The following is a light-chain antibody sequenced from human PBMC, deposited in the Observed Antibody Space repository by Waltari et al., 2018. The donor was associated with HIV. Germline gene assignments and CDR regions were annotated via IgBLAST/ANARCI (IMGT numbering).Light chain of an antibody. CDR1: STNVRAGYS. CDR3: QSYDASLTAIL. J-gene: IGLJ2*01. CDR2: GNN. Sequence: SVLTRPPSVSGAQGQRVIIYCTGRSTNVRAGYSVPWYQQCPGTPPTHLIFGNNNRPSAVPDRFSGSKSGTSASLAITVLQAEDDADYYCQSYDASLTAILFGGGTKLTV. V-gene: IGLV1-40*01.